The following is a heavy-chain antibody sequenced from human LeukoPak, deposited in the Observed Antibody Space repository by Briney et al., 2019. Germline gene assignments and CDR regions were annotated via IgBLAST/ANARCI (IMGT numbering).Heavy chain of an antibody. Sequence: ASVKVSCTASGYTFTAYYIHWVRQAPGQGLEWMGRINPKSGGADYAEKFQGRVTMSRETSMSTVYLEVNNVGSDDTAVYYCSRGGSTVDMSYFQYWGQGTLVTVSS. CDR3: SRGGSTVDMSYFQY. J-gene: IGHJ4*02. V-gene: IGHV1-2*06. CDR2: INPKSGGA. D-gene: IGHD2-8*02. CDR1: GYTFTAYY.